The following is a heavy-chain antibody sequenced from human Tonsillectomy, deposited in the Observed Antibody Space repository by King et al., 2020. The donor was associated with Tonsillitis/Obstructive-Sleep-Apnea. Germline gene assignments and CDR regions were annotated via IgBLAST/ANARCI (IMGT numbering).Heavy chain of an antibody. CDR1: GGSFSGYY. CDR2: INHSGST. V-gene: IGHV4-34*01. J-gene: IGHJ3*02. CDR3: ASEMAYGVYAFDI. D-gene: IGHD4-17*01. Sequence: VQLPQWGAGLLKPSETLSLTCAVYGGSFSGYYWSWIRQPPGKGLEWIGEINHSGSTNYNPSLKSRVTISVDTSKNQFSLKLSSVTAADTAVYYCASEMAYGVYAFDIWGQGTMVTVSS.